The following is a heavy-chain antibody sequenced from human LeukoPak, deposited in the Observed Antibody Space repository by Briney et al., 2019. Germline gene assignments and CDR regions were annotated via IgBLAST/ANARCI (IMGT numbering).Heavy chain of an antibody. V-gene: IGHV1-8*01. Sequence: ASVKVSCKASGYTFTSYDINWVRQATGQGLEWMGWKNPNSGNTGYAQKFQGRVTMTRNTSISTAYMELSSLRSEDTAVYYCARGSNIAAAGEYYFDYWGQGTLVTVSS. CDR2: KNPNSGNT. CDR3: ARGSNIAAAGEYYFDY. CDR1: GYTFTSYD. D-gene: IGHD6-13*01. J-gene: IGHJ4*02.